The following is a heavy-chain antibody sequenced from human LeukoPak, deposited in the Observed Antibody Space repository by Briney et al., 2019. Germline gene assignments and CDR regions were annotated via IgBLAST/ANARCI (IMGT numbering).Heavy chain of an antibody. J-gene: IGHJ5*02. CDR3: ARAGRFLDYWFDP. D-gene: IGHD3-3*01. CDR2: IYYSGST. Sequence: SETLSLTCAVYGGSFSGYYWSWIRQPPGKGLEWIGYIYYSGSTNYNPSLKSRVTISVDTSKNQFSLKLSSVTAADTAVYYCARAGRFLDYWFDPWGQGTLVTVSS. CDR1: GGSFSGYY. V-gene: IGHV4-59*01.